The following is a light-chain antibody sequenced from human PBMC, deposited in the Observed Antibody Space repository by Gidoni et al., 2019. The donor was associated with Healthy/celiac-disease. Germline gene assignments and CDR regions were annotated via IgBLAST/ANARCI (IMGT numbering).Light chain of an antibody. CDR3: SSYAGTTLNYV. V-gene: IGLV2-8*01. CDR2: EVS. Sequence: QSALTQPPSASGSPGQSVTISCTGTSSDVGVSNYVSWYQQHPGKAPKLMIYEVSKRPSGVPDRFSGSKSGNTASLTVSGLQAEDEADYYCSSYAGTTLNYVFGTGTKVTVL. J-gene: IGLJ1*01. CDR1: SSDVGVSNY.